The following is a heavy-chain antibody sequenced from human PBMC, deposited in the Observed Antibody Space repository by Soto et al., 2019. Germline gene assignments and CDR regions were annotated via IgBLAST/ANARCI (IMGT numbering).Heavy chain of an antibody. Sequence: PGGSLRLSCSASGFTFSIYAIHWVRQAPGKGLEHVAAINSNGRDTNYADSVKGRFTISRDNSKNTLYLQMSSLRAEDTALYYCHLWDDTFDFWGQGTMVTVS. CDR2: INSNGRDT. D-gene: IGHD1-26*01. CDR1: GFTFSIYA. J-gene: IGHJ3*01. V-gene: IGHV3-64D*08. CDR3: HLWDDTFDF.